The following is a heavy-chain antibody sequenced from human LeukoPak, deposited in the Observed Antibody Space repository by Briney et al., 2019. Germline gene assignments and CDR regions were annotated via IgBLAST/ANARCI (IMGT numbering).Heavy chain of an antibody. V-gene: IGHV3-23*01. CDR1: GFTFSSYA. D-gene: IGHD6-19*01. CDR3: AKDHVAVAGNYYYYYGMDV. J-gene: IGHJ6*02. Sequence: GGSLRLSCAASGFTFSSYAMSWVRQAPGKGLEWVSAISGSGGSTYYADSVKGRFTISRDNSKNTLYLQMNSPRAEDTAVYYCAKDHVAVAGNYYYYYGMDVWGQGTTVTVSS. CDR2: ISGSGGST.